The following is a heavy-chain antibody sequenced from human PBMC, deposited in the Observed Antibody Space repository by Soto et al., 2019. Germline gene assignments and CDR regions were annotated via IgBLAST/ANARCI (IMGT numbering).Heavy chain of an antibody. CDR3: ARVGIAAAGWFDP. Sequence: QLQLQESGSGLVKPSQTLSLTCAVSGGSISSGGYSWSWIRQPPGKGLEWIGYIYHSGSTYYNPSLTSRVTISVDRSKNQFSLKLSSVTAADTAVYYCARVGIAAAGWFDPWGQGTLVTVSS. V-gene: IGHV4-30-2*01. CDR2: IYHSGST. D-gene: IGHD6-13*01. J-gene: IGHJ5*02. CDR1: GGSISSGGYS.